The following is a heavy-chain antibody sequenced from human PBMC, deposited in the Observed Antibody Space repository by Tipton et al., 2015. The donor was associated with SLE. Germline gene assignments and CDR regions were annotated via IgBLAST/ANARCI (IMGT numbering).Heavy chain of an antibody. Sequence: QLVQSGAEVKKPGASVKVSCKASGYTFTGYYMHWVRQAPGQGLEWMGWISAYNGNTNYAQKLQGRVTMTTDTSTSTAYMELRSLRADDTAVYYCARSSVGYSSGGGLLPFDYWGQGTLVTVSS. CDR3: ARSSVGYSSGGGLLPFDY. CDR1: GYTFTGYY. CDR2: ISAYNGNT. V-gene: IGHV1-18*04. J-gene: IGHJ4*02. D-gene: IGHD6-19*01.